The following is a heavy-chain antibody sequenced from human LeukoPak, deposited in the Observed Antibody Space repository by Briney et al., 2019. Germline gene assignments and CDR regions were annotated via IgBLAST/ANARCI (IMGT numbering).Heavy chain of an antibody. Sequence: ASVKVSCKASGYTFTGYYMHWVRQAPGQGLEWMGWINPNSGGTNYAQKFQGRVTMTRDTSISTAYMELSRLRSDDTAVYYCARAEAGIVVATPDSDNWFDPWGQGTLVTVSS. J-gene: IGHJ5*02. CDR2: INPNSGGT. D-gene: IGHD2-2*01. CDR3: ARAEAGIVVATPDSDNWFDP. V-gene: IGHV1-2*02. CDR1: GYTFTGYY.